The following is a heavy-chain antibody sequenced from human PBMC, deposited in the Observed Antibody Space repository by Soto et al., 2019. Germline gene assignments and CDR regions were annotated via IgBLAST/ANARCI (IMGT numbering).Heavy chain of an antibody. J-gene: IGHJ4*02. Sequence: ASVNVSCKASGYTFTSYAMHWVRQAPGQRLEWMGWINAGNGNTKYSQKFQGRVTITRDTSASTAYMELSSLRSEDTAVYYCARGSGPMIEWHWGQGTLVTVSS. V-gene: IGHV1-3*01. D-gene: IGHD3-22*01. CDR2: INAGNGNT. CDR3: ARGSGPMIEWH. CDR1: GYTFTSYA.